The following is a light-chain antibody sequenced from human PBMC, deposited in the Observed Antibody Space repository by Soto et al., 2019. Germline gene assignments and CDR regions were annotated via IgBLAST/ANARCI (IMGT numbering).Light chain of an antibody. CDR3: QNYHIPPGP. J-gene: IGKJ5*01. V-gene: IGKV1-33*01. CDR1: QDISNY. CDR2: DAS. Sequence: DIQMTQSPSSLSASVGDRVTITCQASQDISNYLNWYQQKPGKAPKLLIYDASNLETGVPSKFRGSGSGTDFTFTISSLQPEVTATYYCQNYHIPPGPFGQGTRLEIK.